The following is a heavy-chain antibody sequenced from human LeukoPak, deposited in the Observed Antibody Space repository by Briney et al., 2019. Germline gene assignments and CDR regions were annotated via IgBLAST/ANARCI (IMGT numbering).Heavy chain of an antibody. J-gene: IGHJ4*02. CDR1: GGSFSGCY. CDR2: INHSGST. D-gene: IGHD5-24*01. Sequence: PSETLSLTCAVYGGSFSGCYWSWIRQPPGKGLEWIGEINHSGSTNYNPSLKSRVTISVDTSKNQFSLKLSSVTAADTAVYYCARSRDGYRRAPGYWGQGTLVTVSS. CDR3: ARSRDGYRRAPGY. V-gene: IGHV4-34*01.